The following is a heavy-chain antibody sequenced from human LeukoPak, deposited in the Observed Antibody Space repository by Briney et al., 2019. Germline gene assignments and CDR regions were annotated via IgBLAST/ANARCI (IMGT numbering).Heavy chain of an antibody. CDR3: ARGVAAAGGNWFDP. V-gene: IGHV3-13*01. CDR2: IGTAGDT. D-gene: IGHD6-13*01. CDR1: GFTFSSYD. J-gene: IGHJ5*02. Sequence: PGGSLILSCAASGFTFSSYDMHSGHQATGKGLEWVSAIGTAGDTYYPGSVKGRFTISRENAKNSLYLQMNSMRAGDTAVYYCARGVAAAGGNWFDPWGQGTLVTVSS.